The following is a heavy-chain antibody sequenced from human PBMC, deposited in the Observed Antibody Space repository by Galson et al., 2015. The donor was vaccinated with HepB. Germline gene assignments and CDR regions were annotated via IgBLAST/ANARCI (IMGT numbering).Heavy chain of an antibody. Sequence: SVKVSCKASGGTFSSYVISWVRQAPGQGLEWMGGIFAMFGTANYAQRFQGRVTITADESTSTAYMELSSLSSDDTAVYYCARVAPDSSGHYALYYFDYWGQGTLVTVSS. CDR1: GGTFSSYV. J-gene: IGHJ4*02. V-gene: IGHV1-69*13. CDR3: ARVAPDSSGHYALYYFDY. D-gene: IGHD3-22*01. CDR2: IFAMFGTA.